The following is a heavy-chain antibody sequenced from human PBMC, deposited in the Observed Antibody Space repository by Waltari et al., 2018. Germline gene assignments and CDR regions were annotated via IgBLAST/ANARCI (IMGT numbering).Heavy chain of an antibody. V-gene: IGHV4-31*03. CDR1: GGSISSGGYY. D-gene: IGHD3-16*02. CDR3: ARAYSDYVWGSYRPYYFDY. CDR2: IYHSGST. Sequence: QVQLQESGPGLVKPSQTLSLTCTVSGGSISSGGYYWSWIRHHPGKGLEWIGYIYHSGSTYYNPSLKSRVTISVDRSKNQFSLKLSSVTAADTAVYYCARAYSDYVWGSYRPYYFDYWGQGTLVTVSS. J-gene: IGHJ4*02.